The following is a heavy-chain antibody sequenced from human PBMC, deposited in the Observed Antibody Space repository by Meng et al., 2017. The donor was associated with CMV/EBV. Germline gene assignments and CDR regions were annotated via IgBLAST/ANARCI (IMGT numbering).Heavy chain of an antibody. V-gene: IGHV4-39*07. Sequence: ESLKISCTVSGGSISSSSYYWGGIRQPPGKGLEWIGSIYYSGSTYYNPSLKSRVTISVDTSKNQFSLKLSSVTAADTAVYYCARDGSSSVYYYYGMDVWGQGTTVTVSS. CDR3: ARDGSSSVYYYYGMDV. CDR1: GGSISSSSYY. J-gene: IGHJ6*02. D-gene: IGHD6-6*01. CDR2: IYYSGST.